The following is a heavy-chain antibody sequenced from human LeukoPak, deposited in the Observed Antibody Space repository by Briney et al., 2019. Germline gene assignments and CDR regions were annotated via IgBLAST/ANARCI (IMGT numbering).Heavy chain of an antibody. CDR1: GGSFNGYY. CDR3: ASANDYDFWSGYYWD. CDR2: INHSGST. D-gene: IGHD3-3*01. J-gene: IGHJ4*02. V-gene: IGHV4-34*01. Sequence: SETLSLTCAVYGGSFNGYYWSWIRQPPGKGLEWIGEINHSGSTNSNPSLKRRVTISVDTSKNQFSLKLSSVTAADTAVYYCASANDYDFWSGYYWDWGQGTLVTVSS.